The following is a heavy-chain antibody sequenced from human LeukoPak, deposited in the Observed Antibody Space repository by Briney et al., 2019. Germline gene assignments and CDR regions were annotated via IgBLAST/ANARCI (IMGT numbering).Heavy chain of an antibody. J-gene: IGHJ6*02. CDR3: AGGYAMDV. V-gene: IGHV3-7*02. CDR1: GFTFSIYW. Sequence: GGSLRLSCAASGFTFSIYWMNWVRQAPGKGLEWVANIKQDGSEKYYVDSVKGRFTISRDNAKNSLCLQMNSLRAEDTAVYYCAGGYAMDVWGQGTTVTVSS. CDR2: IKQDGSEK. D-gene: IGHD1-26*01.